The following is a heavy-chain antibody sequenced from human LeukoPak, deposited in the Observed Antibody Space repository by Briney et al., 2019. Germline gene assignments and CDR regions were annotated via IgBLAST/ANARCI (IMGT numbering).Heavy chain of an antibody. J-gene: IGHJ4*02. CDR1: GLTFSRSW. Sequence: GGSLRLSCAASGLTFSRSWMHWVRQAPGKGLEWVADIKEDGSQKDYVGSVRGRFTISRDNSKNTLYLQMNSLRAEDTAVYYCALNRGSGWYFHYWGQGTLVTVSS. CDR3: ALNRGSGWYFHY. V-gene: IGHV3-7*01. D-gene: IGHD6-19*01. CDR2: IKEDGSQK.